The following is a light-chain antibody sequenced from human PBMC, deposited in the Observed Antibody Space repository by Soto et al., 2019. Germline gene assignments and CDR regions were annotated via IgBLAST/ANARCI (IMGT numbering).Light chain of an antibody. CDR3: QQYGSSLPFT. V-gene: IGKV3-20*01. J-gene: IGKJ3*01. Sequence: EIVLTQSPGTLSLSPGERATLSCRASQSVTSSYLAWYQQKPGQAPRLLIYGASSRGTGIPARFSGSGSGTDFTLTISRLEPEGFAVYYCQQYGSSLPFTFGPETKVDIK. CDR1: QSVTSSY. CDR2: GAS.